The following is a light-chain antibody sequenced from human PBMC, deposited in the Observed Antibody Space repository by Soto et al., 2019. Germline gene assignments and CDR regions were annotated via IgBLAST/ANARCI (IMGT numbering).Light chain of an antibody. V-gene: IGKV3-20*01. Sequence: EIVLTQSPGTLSLSPGESAALSCRASQSISNNFLACYQRKPGQAPRLLIYGASYRATDIPYRFSGSGSGTDVTLTITRLEPDDFAVYYCQQYGGSPPTFGQGTTVEVK. J-gene: IGKJ1*01. CDR1: QSISNNF. CDR3: QQYGGSPPT. CDR2: GAS.